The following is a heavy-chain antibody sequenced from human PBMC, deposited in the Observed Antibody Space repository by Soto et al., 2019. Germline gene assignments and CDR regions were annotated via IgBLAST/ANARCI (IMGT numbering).Heavy chain of an antibody. CDR1: GFSFSTYW. Sequence: EVQLEESGGGLVQPGGSLRLACAASGFSFSTYWTAWVRQAPGKGQEWVANIDPGVGEKYYVDSVRGRFTVSRDNAKNSLYLQMHSLSAEDTAIYYWARGGNWFDPRGQGTLVSVSS. J-gene: IGHJ5*02. V-gene: IGHV3-7*05. CDR2: IDPGVGEK. CDR3: ARGGNWFDP. D-gene: IGHD3-10*01.